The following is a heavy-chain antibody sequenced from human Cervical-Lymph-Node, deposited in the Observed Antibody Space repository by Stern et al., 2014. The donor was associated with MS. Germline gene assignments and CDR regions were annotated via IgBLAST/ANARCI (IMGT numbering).Heavy chain of an antibody. CDR1: GGSINNGSYY. J-gene: IGHJ4*02. CDR3: AREGARGAAGS. D-gene: IGHD6-13*01. Sequence: QLQLQESGPGLVKPSQTLSLICTVSGGSINNGSYYWNWIRQHPGKGLEWIGSIHRSGSTYYNPSLKSRVTISVDTSKNHFSVNLASVTAADTAVYYCAREGARGAAGSWCQGTLVTVSS. V-gene: IGHV4-31*03. CDR2: IHRSGST.